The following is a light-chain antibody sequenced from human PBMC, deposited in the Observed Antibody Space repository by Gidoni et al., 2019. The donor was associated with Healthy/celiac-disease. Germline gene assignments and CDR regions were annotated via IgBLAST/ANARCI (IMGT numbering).Light chain of an antibody. CDR2: WAS. Sequence: IVMTQSPDSLAVALGDRATINCKSSQSVLYSSNHKNYFAWYQQKPGQPPKLLIYWASTRESGVPDRFSGSGSGTDFTLTISSLQAEDVAVYYCQQYYSTPPTFGQGTKVEIK. CDR1: QSVLYSSNHKNY. J-gene: IGKJ1*01. CDR3: QQYYSTPPT. V-gene: IGKV4-1*01.